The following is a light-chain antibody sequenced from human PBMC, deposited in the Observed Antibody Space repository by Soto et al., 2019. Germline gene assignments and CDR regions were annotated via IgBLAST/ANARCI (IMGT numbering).Light chain of an antibody. J-gene: IGLJ1*01. V-gene: IGLV2-23*02. CDR2: EVT. CDR3: CSYAGSSIFYV. Sequence: QSALTQPASVSGSPGQSITISCTGTSSDVGNYNLVSWYQQHPGKAPKLIIYEVTKRPSGVSDRFSGSKSGNTASLTISGLQTEDEADYYCCSYAGSSIFYVFGGGTKVTVL. CDR1: SSDVGNYNL.